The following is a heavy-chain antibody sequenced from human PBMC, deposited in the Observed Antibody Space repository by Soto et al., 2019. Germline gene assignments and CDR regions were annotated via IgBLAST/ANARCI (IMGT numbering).Heavy chain of an antibody. CDR1: GGTFSSYA. J-gene: IGHJ4*02. CDR2: IIPIFGTA. CDR3: ARRSGPYYYDSSGYLGY. V-gene: IGHV1-69*13. Sequence: SVKVSCKASGGTFSSYAISWVRQAPGQGLEWMGGIIPIFGTANYAQKFQGRVTITADESTSTAYMELSSLRSEDTAVYHCARRSGPYYYDSSGYLGYWGQGTPVTVSS. D-gene: IGHD3-22*01.